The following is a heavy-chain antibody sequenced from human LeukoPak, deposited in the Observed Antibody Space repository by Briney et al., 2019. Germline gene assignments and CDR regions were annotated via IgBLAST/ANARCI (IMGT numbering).Heavy chain of an antibody. D-gene: IGHD6-19*01. Sequence: GGSLRLSCAASGSPFSSSWWPWFRQAPGKGLVWVSRISSDGSSTNYADSVKGRFTISRDNAKNTLYLQMNSLRAEDTAVYYCARDLSSSGWAFDYWGQGTLVTVSS. CDR1: GSPFSSSW. CDR3: ARDLSSSGWAFDY. J-gene: IGHJ4*02. V-gene: IGHV3-74*01. CDR2: ISSDGSST.